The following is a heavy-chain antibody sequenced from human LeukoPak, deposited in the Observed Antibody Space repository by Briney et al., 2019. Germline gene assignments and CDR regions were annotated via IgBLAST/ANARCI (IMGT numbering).Heavy chain of an antibody. J-gene: IGHJ4*02. V-gene: IGHV1-3*01. D-gene: IGHD4-17*01. CDR3: VYGDYSWYFDY. CDR2: INAGNSNT. Sequence: ASVKVSCKASGYTFTSYAMHWVRQAPGQRLEWMGWINAGNSNTKYSQKFQGRVTITRDTSASTAYMELSSLRSEDTAVYYCVYGDYSWYFDYWGQGTLVTVSS. CDR1: GYTFTSYA.